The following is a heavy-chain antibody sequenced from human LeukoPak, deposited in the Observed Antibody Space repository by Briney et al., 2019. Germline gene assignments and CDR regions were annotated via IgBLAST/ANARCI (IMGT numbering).Heavy chain of an antibody. CDR3: ARLPSTMIVVND. D-gene: IGHD3-22*01. CDR1: GYTFTSYY. J-gene: IGHJ4*02. Sequence: ASVKVSCKASGYTFTSYYMYWVRQAPGQGLEWMGIINPSGGSTSYAQKFQGRVTMTRDTSTSTVYMELSSLRSEDTAVYYCARLPSTMIVVNDWGQGTLVTVSS. V-gene: IGHV1-46*01. CDR2: INPSGGST.